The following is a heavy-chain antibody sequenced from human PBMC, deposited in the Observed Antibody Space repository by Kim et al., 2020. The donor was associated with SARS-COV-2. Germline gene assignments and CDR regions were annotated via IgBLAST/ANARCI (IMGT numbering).Heavy chain of an antibody. V-gene: IGHV4-4*02. CDR3: ARTAAAGYYYYGMDV. J-gene: IGHJ6*02. D-gene: IGHD6-13*01. Sequence: HKSRVTISVDKTKNQFALKLSSVTAADTAVYYCARTAAAGYYYYGMDVWGQGTTVTVSS.